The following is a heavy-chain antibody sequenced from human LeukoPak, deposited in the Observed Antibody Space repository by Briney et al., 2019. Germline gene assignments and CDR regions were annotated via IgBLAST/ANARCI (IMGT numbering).Heavy chain of an antibody. Sequence: QTGGSLRLSCVGSGFTFRSHAMSWVRQAPEKGLEFVSGIYENGGTTYYADSVKGRFSISRDNSKNTLYLQMDSLRGEDTAVYYCAKDFRIGYSAHFDYWGQGALVTASS. J-gene: IGHJ4*02. CDR1: GFTFRSHA. CDR2: IYENGGTT. CDR3: AKDFRIGYSAHFDY. D-gene: IGHD2-21*01. V-gene: IGHV3-23*01.